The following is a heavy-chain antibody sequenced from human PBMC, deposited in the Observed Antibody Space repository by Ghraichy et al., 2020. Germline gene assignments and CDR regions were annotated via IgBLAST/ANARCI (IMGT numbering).Heavy chain of an antibody. Sequence: LSLTCAASGFTFSSYWMSWVRQAPGKGLEWVANIKQDGSEKYYVDSVKGRFTISRDNAKNSLYLQMNSLRAEDTAVYYCARVTRGATKVWDYWGQGTLVTVSS. CDR3: ARVTRGATKVWDY. D-gene: IGHD1-26*01. CDR1: GFTFSSYW. J-gene: IGHJ4*02. V-gene: IGHV3-7*03. CDR2: IKQDGSEK.